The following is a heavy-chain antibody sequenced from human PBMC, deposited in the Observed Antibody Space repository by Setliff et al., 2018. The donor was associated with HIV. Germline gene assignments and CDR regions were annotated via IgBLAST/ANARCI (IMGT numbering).Heavy chain of an antibody. CDR3: ARNDASGSYYRLDY. CDR2: GIPIYGTP. D-gene: IGHD3-10*01. CDR1: GGSFTSFA. J-gene: IGHJ4*02. V-gene: IGHV1-69*05. Sequence: ASVKVSCKASGGSFTSFAISWVRQAPGQGLEWMGGGIPIYGTPNYAQKFQGRITISTDASTSTAYMELNSLRSEDTAVYYCARNDASGSYYRLDYWGQGTLVTV.